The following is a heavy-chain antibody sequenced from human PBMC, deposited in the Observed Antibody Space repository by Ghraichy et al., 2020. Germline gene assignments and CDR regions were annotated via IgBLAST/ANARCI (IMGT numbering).Heavy chain of an antibody. CDR3: ARVGGHYDY. CDR2: IWYDGSNK. CDR1: GFTFSSYG. Sequence: LSLTCAASGFTFSSYGMHWVRQAPGKGLEWVAVIWYDGSNKYYADSVKGRFTISRDNSKNTLYLQMNSLRAEDTAVYYCARVGGHYDYWGQGTLVTVSS. V-gene: IGHV3-33*01. J-gene: IGHJ4*02.